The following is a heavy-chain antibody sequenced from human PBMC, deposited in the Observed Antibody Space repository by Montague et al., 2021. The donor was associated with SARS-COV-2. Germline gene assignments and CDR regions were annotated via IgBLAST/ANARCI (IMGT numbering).Heavy chain of an antibody. CDR1: GGSFSGYY. V-gene: IGHV4-34*01. CDR3: AREGGWLSRGSYYFDY. Sequence: SETLSLTCAVYGGSFSGYYWSWIRQPPGKGLEWIGSIYYSGSTYXXPSLKSRVTISVDTSKNQFSLKLGSVTAADTAVYYCAREGGWLSRGSYYFDYWGQGTLVTVSS. CDR2: IYYSGST. J-gene: IGHJ4*02. D-gene: IGHD3-22*01.